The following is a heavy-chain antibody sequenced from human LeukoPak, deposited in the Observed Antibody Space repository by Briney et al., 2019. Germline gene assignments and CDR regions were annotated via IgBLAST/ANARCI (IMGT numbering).Heavy chain of an antibody. CDR1: GYSISSHY. Sequence: PTETLSLAFSVPGYSISSHYWSSVPQTPGKGVGWVGYIYYRVTPDYNPPLKSRVTLSQYMSPRQISLNLSSVTPADTAVYDCARARYHTEMAYFRTVYYFDYWGQGTLVTVSS. CDR3: ARARYHTEMAYFRTVYYFDY. CDR2: IYYRVTP. D-gene: IGHD2-8*01. V-gene: IGHV4-59*11. J-gene: IGHJ4*02.